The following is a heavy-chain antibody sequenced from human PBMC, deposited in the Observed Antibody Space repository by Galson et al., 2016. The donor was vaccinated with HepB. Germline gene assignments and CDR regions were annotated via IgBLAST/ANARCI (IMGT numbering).Heavy chain of an antibody. CDR3: ARDRIVVVPTYDYYGMDV. J-gene: IGHJ6*02. V-gene: IGHV3-7*01. D-gene: IGHD2-2*01. CDR2: IKQDGSEK. CDR1: GFTFSSYW. Sequence: SLRLSCAVSGFTFSSYWMSWVRQAPGKGLEWVANIKQDGSEKYYVDSVKGRFTISRDNAKNSLYLQMNSLRAEDTAVYYCARDRIVVVPTYDYYGMDVWGQGTTLTVSS.